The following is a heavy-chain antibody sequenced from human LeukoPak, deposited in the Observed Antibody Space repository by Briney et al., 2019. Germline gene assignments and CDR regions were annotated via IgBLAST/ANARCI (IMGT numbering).Heavy chain of an antibody. D-gene: IGHD3-9*01. J-gene: IGHJ4*02. CDR2: ISSSSSYI. CDR1: GFTFSSYS. CDR3: ARDLYDILLFDY. Sequence: PGGSLRLSCAASGFTFSSYSTNWVRQAPGEGLEWVSSISSSSSYIYYAGSVTGRFTISRDNAKNSLYLQMNSLRAEDTAVYYCARDLYDILLFDYWGQGTLVTVSS. V-gene: IGHV3-21*01.